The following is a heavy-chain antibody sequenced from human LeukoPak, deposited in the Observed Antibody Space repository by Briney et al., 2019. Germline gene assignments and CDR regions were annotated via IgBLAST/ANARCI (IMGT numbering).Heavy chain of an antibody. J-gene: IGHJ4*02. Sequence: PGGSLRLSCAASGFTFSSYGMHWVRQAPGKGLEWVAFIRYDGNNKYYADSVKGRFTISRDNSKNTLYLQMNSLRSEDTAVYYCAKDRWGSIASLDSWGQGTLVTVSS. D-gene: IGHD6-6*01. CDR1: GFTFSSYG. CDR2: IRYDGNNK. V-gene: IGHV3-30*02. CDR3: AKDRWGSIASLDS.